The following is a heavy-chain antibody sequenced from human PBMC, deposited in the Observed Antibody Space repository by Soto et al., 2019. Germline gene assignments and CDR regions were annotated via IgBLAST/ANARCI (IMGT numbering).Heavy chain of an antibody. CDR3: AREWWPRGFPRGGWFDP. CDR1: GGSISSGGYY. V-gene: IGHV4-31*03. D-gene: IGHD2-15*01. CDR2: IYYSGST. Sequence: SETLSLTCTVSGGSISSGGYYWSWIRQHPGKGLEWIGYIYYSGSTYYNPSLKSRVTISVDTSKNPFSLKLSSVTAADTAVYYCAREWWPRGFPRGGWFDPWGQGTLVTVSS. J-gene: IGHJ5*02.